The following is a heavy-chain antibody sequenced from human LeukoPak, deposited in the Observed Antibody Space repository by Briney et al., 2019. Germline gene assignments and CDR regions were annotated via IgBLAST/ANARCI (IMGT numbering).Heavy chain of an antibody. D-gene: IGHD5-18*01. CDR1: GFTFSSYS. J-gene: IGHJ4*02. Sequence: GGSLRLSCAASGFTFSSYSMNWVRQAPGKGLEWVSSISSSSSYIYYADSVKGRFTISRDNAKNSLYLQMNSLRAEDAAVYYCARNKKGDRYTYGHDYWGQGTLVTVSS. V-gene: IGHV3-21*01. CDR2: ISSSSSYI. CDR3: ARNKKGDRYTYGHDY.